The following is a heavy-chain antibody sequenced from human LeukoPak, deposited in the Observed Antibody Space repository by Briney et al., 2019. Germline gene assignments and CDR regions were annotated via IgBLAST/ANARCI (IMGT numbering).Heavy chain of an antibody. D-gene: IGHD1-1*01. Sequence: QPGGSLRLSCAASGFTFSSYEMNWVRQAPGKGLQWVSYISSSSSTIYYADSVKGRFTISRDNAKNSLYLQMNSLRAEDTAVYYCARDKTGTTSWNYYYYMDVWGKGTTVTVSS. CDR1: GFTFSSYE. J-gene: IGHJ6*03. CDR3: ARDKTGTTSWNYYYYMDV. V-gene: IGHV3-48*01. CDR2: ISSSSSTI.